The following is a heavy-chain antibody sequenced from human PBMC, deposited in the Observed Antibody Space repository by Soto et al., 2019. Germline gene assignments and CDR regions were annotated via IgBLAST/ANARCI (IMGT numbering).Heavy chain of an antibody. V-gene: IGHV3-48*01. D-gene: IGHD3-10*01. CDR3: ARDVSFVEDPLYYFDY. CDR2: ITSDGGVT. Sequence: EVQLVESGGGLVHPGGSLRLSCAASGFTFSDYSMNWVRQAPGKGLEWVSYITSDGGVTYYADSVKGRFTISRDNSKSTLYLQMNSLRAEDTAVYYCARDVSFVEDPLYYFDYWGQGTLVTDSS. J-gene: IGHJ4*02. CDR1: GFTFSDYS.